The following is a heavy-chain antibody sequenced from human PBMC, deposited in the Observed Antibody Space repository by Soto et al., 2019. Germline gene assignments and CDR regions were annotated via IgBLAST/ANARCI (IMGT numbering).Heavy chain of an antibody. CDR1: GFTFSSYG. V-gene: IGHV3-30*18. CDR2: ISYDGSNK. Sequence: QTGGSLRLSCAASGFTFSSYGMHWVRQAPGKGLEWVAVISYDGSNKYYADSVKGRFTISRDNSKNTLYLQMNSLRAEDTAVYYCAKDPHDYWGQGTLVTVAS. J-gene: IGHJ4*02. CDR3: AKDPHDY.